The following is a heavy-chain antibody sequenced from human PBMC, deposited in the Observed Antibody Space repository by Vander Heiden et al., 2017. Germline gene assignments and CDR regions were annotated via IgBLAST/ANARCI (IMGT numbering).Heavy chain of an antibody. CDR3: AVEGAVQFDY. Sequence: EVQLVESGGGLVQPGGSLRLSCAASGFTFSSYSMSWVRQAPGKGLEGVSYISSSSSTRYYADSVKGRFTISRDNAKNSLYLQMNSLRDEDTAVYYCAVEGAVQFDYWGQGTLVTVSS. CDR2: ISSSSSTR. D-gene: IGHD6-19*01. V-gene: IGHV3-48*02. J-gene: IGHJ4*02. CDR1: GFTFSSYS.